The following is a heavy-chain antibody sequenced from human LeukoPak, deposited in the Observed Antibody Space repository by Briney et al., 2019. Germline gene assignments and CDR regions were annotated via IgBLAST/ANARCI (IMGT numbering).Heavy chain of an antibody. CDR1: GFSFSNYG. V-gene: IGHV3-30*02. CDR2: IRYDGSNT. CDR3: ARRAGAYSHPYDY. D-gene: IGHD4/OR15-4a*01. J-gene: IGHJ4*02. Sequence: GGSLRPSCAASGFSFSNYGMYWVRQAPGKGLDWVAFIRYDGSNTYYADSVKGRFTISRDNSKNTLYLQMSSLRAEDTAVYYCARRAGAYSHPYDYWGQGTLVTVSS.